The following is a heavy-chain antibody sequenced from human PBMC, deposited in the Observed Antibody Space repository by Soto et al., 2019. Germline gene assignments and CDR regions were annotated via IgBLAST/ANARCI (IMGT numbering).Heavy chain of an antibody. Sequence: SETLSLTCAVYGGSFSGYYWGWIRQPPGKGLEWIGSIFYSGNTYYNPSLKSRVTISVDTSKNQFSLKLSSVTAADTSVYYCASDSSYYYDSSAYYSNWFDPWGQGMLVTVSS. CDR2: IFYSGNT. J-gene: IGHJ5*02. V-gene: IGHV4-34*12. D-gene: IGHD3-22*01. CDR3: ASDSSYYYDSSAYYSNWFDP. CDR1: GGSFSGYY.